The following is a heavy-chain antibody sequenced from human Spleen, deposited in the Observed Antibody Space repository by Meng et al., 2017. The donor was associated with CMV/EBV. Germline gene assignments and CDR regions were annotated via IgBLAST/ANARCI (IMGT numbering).Heavy chain of an antibody. D-gene: IGHD3-22*01. J-gene: IGHJ4*02. V-gene: IGHV4-31*02. Sequence: TGSGGSISSGGYYWSWIRQHPGKGLEWIGYIYYSGSTYYNPSLKSRVTISVDTSKNQFSLKLSSVTAADTAVYYCARFNYYDSSGDYWGQGTLVTVSS. CDR3: ARFNYYDSSGDY. CDR2: IYYSGST. CDR1: GGSISSGGYY.